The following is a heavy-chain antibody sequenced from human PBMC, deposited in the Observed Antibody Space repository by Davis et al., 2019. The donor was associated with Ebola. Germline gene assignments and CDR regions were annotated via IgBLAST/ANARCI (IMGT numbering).Heavy chain of an antibody. CDR2: ISSSGSTI. CDR3: AREAPRFGRTGTGSWEGT. Sequence: GESLKISCAASGFTFSSYAMSWVRQAPGKGLEWVSYISSSGSTIYYADSVKGRFTISRDNAKNSLYLQMNSLRAEDTAVYYCAREAPRFGRTGTGSWEGTWGQGTLVTVSS. D-gene: IGHD1-7*01. V-gene: IGHV3-48*04. J-gene: IGHJ5*02. CDR1: GFTFSSYA.